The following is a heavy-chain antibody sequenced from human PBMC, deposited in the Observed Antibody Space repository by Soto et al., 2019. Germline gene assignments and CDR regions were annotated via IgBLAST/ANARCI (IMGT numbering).Heavy chain of an antibody. CDR1: GYSFTSYW. Sequence: GESVKISCKGSGYSFTSYWISWVRQMPGKGLEWMGRIDPSDSYTNYSPSFQGHVTISADKSISTAYLQWSSLKASDTAMYYCARQGIAVAGQYYYYGMDVWGQGTTVTV. V-gene: IGHV5-10-1*01. CDR3: ARQGIAVAGQYYYYGMDV. CDR2: IDPSDSYT. D-gene: IGHD6-19*01. J-gene: IGHJ6*02.